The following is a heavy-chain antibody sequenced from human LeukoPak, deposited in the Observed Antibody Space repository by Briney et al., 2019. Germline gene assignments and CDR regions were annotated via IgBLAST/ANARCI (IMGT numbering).Heavy chain of an antibody. CDR2: INHSGST. Sequence: TSETLSLTCAVSGGSISSGGYSWSWIRQPPGKGLEWIGEINHSGSTNYNPSLKSRVTISVDTSKNQFSLKLSSVTAADTAVYYCARVPGGWRYGDYAYYFDYWGQGTLVTVSS. CDR3: ARVPGGWRYGDYAYYFDY. J-gene: IGHJ4*02. D-gene: IGHD4-17*01. V-gene: IGHV4-30-2*01. CDR1: GGSISSGGYS.